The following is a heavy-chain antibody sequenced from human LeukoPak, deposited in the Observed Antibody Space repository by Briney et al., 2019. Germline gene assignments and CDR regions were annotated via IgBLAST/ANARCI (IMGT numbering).Heavy chain of an antibody. CDR1: GFTFSSYS. Sequence: PGGSLRLSCAASGFTFSSYSMNWVRQAPGKGLEWVSSISSSSSYIYYADSVKGRFTISRDNAKNSLYLQMNSLRAEDTAVYYCARDLGYCSGGSCYALRYYYMDVWGKGTTVTVSS. J-gene: IGHJ6*03. D-gene: IGHD2-15*01. CDR2: ISSSSSYI. CDR3: ARDLGYCSGGSCYALRYYYMDV. V-gene: IGHV3-21*01.